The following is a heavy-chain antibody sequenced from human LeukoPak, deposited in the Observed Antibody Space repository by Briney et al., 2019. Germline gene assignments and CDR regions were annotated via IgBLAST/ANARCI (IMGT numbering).Heavy chain of an antibody. J-gene: IGHJ4*02. D-gene: IGHD3-3*01. CDR1: GFSLSSYA. V-gene: IGHV3-23*01. Sequence: PGGSLRLSCAASGFSLSSYAMSWVRQAPGKGLEWVSAISSTDAGTYYADSVKGRFTISRDNSKNTLYLQMNSLRAEDTAVYYCAKEYYDFWSGYPHDYWGQGTLVTVSS. CDR2: ISSTDAGT. CDR3: AKEYYDFWSGYPHDY.